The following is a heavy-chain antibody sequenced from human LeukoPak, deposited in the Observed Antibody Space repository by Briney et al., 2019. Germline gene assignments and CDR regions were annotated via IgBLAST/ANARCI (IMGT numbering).Heavy chain of an antibody. J-gene: IGHJ4*02. CDR2: ISYDGSNK. CDR3: AKDLGPYYYGSGSYYNALWDDY. CDR1: GFTFSNYG. V-gene: IGHV3-30*18. D-gene: IGHD3-10*01. Sequence: GGSLRLSCAASGFTFSNYGMHWVRQAPGKGLERVAVISYDGSNKYYADSVKGRFTISRDNSKNTLYLQMNSLRAEDTAVYYCAKDLGPYYYGSGSYYNALWDDYWGQGTLVTVSS.